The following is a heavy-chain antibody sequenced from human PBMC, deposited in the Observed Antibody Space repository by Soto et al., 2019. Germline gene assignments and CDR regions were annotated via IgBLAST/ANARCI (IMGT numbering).Heavy chain of an antibody. D-gene: IGHD2-2*01. Sequence: QVQLVQSGAEVKNPGSSVKVSCKTSGGTFNSYLIDWVRQAPGQGLEWMGGIIPAFGTAKYAQKFQGRVTITADKSTTTAYMELRTLTSEVTAVYYCARGLDQPPVGLYFDTWGQGTLVTVS. CDR2: IIPAFGTA. V-gene: IGHV1-69*06. CDR1: GGTFNSYL. CDR3: ARGLDQPPVGLYFDT. J-gene: IGHJ4*02.